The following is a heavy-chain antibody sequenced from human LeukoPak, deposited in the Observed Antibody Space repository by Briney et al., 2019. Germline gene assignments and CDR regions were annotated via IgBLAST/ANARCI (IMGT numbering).Heavy chain of an antibody. D-gene: IGHD3-3*01. J-gene: IGHJ4*02. CDR2: IYSGGNT. V-gene: IGHV3-66*01. CDR1: GFTVISNY. CDR3: ARDVNTIYGRYFDY. Sequence: GGSLRLSCAASGFTVISNYMSWVRQAPGKGLEWVSVIYSGGNTYYADSVEGRFTISRDNANNSIHLQMNSLRVEDTAVYYCARDVNTIYGRYFDYWGQGAVVAVSS.